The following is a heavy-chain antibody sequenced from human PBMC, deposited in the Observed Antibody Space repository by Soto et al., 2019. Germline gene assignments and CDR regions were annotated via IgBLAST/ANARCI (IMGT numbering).Heavy chain of an antibody. CDR3: ARDLDYYGSGSYYDY. Sequence: PGGFLRLSCAASGFTFSSYWMSWVRQAPGKGLEWVANIKQDGSEKYYVDSVKGRFTISRDNAKNSLYLQMNSLRAEDTAVYYCARDLDYYGSGSYYDYWGQGTLVTVSS. J-gene: IGHJ4*02. D-gene: IGHD3-10*01. CDR2: IKQDGSEK. CDR1: GFTFSSYW. V-gene: IGHV3-7*01.